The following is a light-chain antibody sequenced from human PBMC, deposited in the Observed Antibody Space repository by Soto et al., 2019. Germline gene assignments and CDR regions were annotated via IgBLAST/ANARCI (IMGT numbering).Light chain of an antibody. Sequence: QSVLTQPASVSGSPGQSITISCTGTSSDVGGYNYLSWYQHHPGKAPKLMIYDVSDRPSGVSNRFSGSKSGNTASLTISGLQTEYEADYYCSSYTSSSTRVFGTGTKVTVL. CDR2: DVS. CDR1: SSDVGGYNY. V-gene: IGLV2-14*03. CDR3: SSYTSSSTRV. J-gene: IGLJ1*01.